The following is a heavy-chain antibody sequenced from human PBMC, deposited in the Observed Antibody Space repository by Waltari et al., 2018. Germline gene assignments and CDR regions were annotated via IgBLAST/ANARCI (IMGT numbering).Heavy chain of an antibody. CDR3: AKSLYSIPAPLDS. J-gene: IGHJ5*01. CDR1: GFSFNNYA. V-gene: IGHV3-23*04. D-gene: IGHD3-3*02. CDR2: IGGSGTTT. Sequence: EVHLVESGGGLVQPGGSLRLSCAASGFSFNNYAMIWVRQTPWKGLEGLAAIGGSGTTTYYANYVKGRVTISRDNYRNTLYLQLTTLGVDDSAIYYCAKSLYSIPAPLDSWGQGTLVTVSS.